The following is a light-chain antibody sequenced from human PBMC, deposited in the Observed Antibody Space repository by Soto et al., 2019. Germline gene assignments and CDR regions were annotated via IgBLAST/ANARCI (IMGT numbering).Light chain of an antibody. CDR3: QQYNNWPPST. Sequence: EIVLTQSPATLSLSPGERATLSCGASQSVSSSYLAWYQQKPGKAPKLLIYKASTLKSGVPSRFSGSGSGTEFTLTISSLQSEDFAVYYCQQYNNWPPSTFGQGTKGDIK. CDR2: KAS. V-gene: IGKV3-15*01. CDR1: QSVSSS. J-gene: IGKJ1*01.